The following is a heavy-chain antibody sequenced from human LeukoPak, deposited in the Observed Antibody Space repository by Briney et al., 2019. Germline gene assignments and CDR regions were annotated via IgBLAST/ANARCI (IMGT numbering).Heavy chain of an antibody. V-gene: IGHV3-33*01. D-gene: IGHD1-26*01. J-gene: IGHJ4*02. CDR1: GFTFSSYG. CDR3: ARDPTVGAPYYFDY. Sequence: GGSLRLSCAASGFTFSSYGMHWVRQAPGKGLEWVAVIWYDGSNKYYADSVKGRFTISRDNSKNTLYLQMNSPRAEDTAVYYCARDPTVGAPYYFDYWGQGTLVTVSS. CDR2: IWYDGSNK.